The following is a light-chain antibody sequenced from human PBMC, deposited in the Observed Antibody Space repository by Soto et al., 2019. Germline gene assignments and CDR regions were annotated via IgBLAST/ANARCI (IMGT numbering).Light chain of an antibody. Sequence: QSVLTQPPSVSAAPGQKVTLSCSGSSANIGSNYVSWYQQVPGTAPKLLIFEDHKRPSEIPDRFSGSKSGTSATLDITGLQTGDEADYYCGSWGSSLSAGVFGGGTKLTVL. CDR2: EDH. V-gene: IGLV1-51*02. J-gene: IGLJ3*02. CDR1: SANIGSNY. CDR3: GSWGSSLSAGV.